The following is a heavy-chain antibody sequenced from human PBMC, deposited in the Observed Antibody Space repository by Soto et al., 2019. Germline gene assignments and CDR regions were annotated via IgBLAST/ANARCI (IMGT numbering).Heavy chain of an antibody. CDR3: ATMTTVTTLEMDV. CDR1: GGSISSGGYY. D-gene: IGHD4-17*01. J-gene: IGHJ6*02. CDR2: IYYSGST. V-gene: IGHV4-31*03. Sequence: SETLSLTCTVSGGSISSGGYYWSWIRQHPGKGLEWIGYIYYSGSTYYNPSLKSRVTISVDTSKNQFSLKLSSVTAADTAVYYCATMTTVTTLEMDVWGQGTTVTVSS.